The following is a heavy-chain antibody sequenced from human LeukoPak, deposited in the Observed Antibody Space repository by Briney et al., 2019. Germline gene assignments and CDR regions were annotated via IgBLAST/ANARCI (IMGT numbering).Heavy chain of an antibody. V-gene: IGHV3-23*01. CDR1: GFTFSSYG. J-gene: IGHJ4*02. D-gene: IGHD3-16*01. Sequence: GGSLRLSCAASGFTFSSYGMNWVRQAPGKGLEWVSSISGSGGSTYYADSVKGRFTISRDNSRNTLFLQMNSLKADDTAVYYCAKGGGGVLASWGQGTLVTVSS. CDR3: AKGGGGVLAS. CDR2: ISGSGGST.